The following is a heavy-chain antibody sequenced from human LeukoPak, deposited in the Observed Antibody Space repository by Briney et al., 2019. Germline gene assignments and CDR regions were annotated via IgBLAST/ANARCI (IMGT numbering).Heavy chain of an antibody. CDR1: GGSFSGYS. V-gene: IGHV4-34*01. J-gene: IGHJ4*02. CDR2: INHSGST. CDR3: AGGSTMIRGAADY. D-gene: IGHD3-10*01. Sequence: SETLSLTCGVYGGSFSGYSWSWIRQPPGKGLEWIGEINHSGSTKYNPSLKSRVTISVDTSKNQFSLKLSSVTAADTAVYFCAGGSTMIRGAADYWGQGTLVTVSS.